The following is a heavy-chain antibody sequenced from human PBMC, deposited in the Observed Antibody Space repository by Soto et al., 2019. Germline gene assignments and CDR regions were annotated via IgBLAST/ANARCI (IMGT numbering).Heavy chain of an antibody. CDR2: IIPIFGTA. CDR1: GGTFSSYA. V-gene: IGHV1-69*01. CDR3: AREKYYDFWSGYYRAFDI. D-gene: IGHD3-3*01. J-gene: IGHJ3*02. Sequence: QVQLVQSGAEVKKPGSSVKVSCKASGGTFSSYAISWVRQAPGQGLEWMGGIIPIFGTANYAQKFQGRVTITADESTSKAYMELSSLRSEDTAVYYCAREKYYDFWSGYYRAFDIWGQGTMVTVSS.